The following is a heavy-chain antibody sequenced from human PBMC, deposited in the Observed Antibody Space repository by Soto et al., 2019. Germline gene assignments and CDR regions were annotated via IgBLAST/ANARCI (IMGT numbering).Heavy chain of an antibody. CDR3: AKLLNHSYYNVMDV. J-gene: IGHJ6*02. CDR2: IGPSGNT. Sequence: EVQLLESGGDLVQPGGSLRLVCAASGFTFSNSGMRWVRQAPGQGLEWVSSIGPSGNTCYSHAVKGRITISRDISKNTLCLQIDSLRAEDTATYYCAKLLNHSYYNVMDVLGQGNTVTVSS. CDR1: GFTFSNSG. V-gene: IGHV3-23*01.